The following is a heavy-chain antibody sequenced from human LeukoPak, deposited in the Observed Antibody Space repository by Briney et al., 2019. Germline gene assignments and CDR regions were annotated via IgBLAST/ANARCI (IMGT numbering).Heavy chain of an antibody. Sequence: GESLKISCMASGYSFTNYWIGWVRQMPGKGLEWMGIIYPGDSNTRYSPSFQGQVTISADKSISTAFLQWSSLQASDTAMYYCARQAYSNYDYWGQGTLVTVSS. CDR2: IYPGDSNT. CDR3: ARQAYSNYDY. D-gene: IGHD4-11*01. V-gene: IGHV5-51*01. CDR1: GYSFTNYW. J-gene: IGHJ4*02.